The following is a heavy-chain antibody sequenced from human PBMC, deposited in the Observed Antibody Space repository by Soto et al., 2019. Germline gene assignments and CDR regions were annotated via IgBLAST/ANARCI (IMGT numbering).Heavy chain of an antibody. J-gene: IGHJ4*02. D-gene: IGHD6-6*01. V-gene: IGHV3-21*01. CDR3: ARDNRGSSSNFDY. CDR2: ISSSSSYI. CDR1: GFTFSSYS. Sequence: GGSLRLSCAASGFTFSSYSMNWVRQAPGKGLEWVSSISSSSSYIYYADSVKGRFTISRDNAKNSLYLQMNSLRAEDTAVYYCARDNRGSSSNFDYWGQGTLVTVSS.